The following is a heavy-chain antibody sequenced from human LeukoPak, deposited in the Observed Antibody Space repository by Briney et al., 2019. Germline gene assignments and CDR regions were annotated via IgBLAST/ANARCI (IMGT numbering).Heavy chain of an antibody. CDR2: IRSKAYGGTT. D-gene: IGHD5-24*01. V-gene: IGHV3-49*04. Sequence: GGSLRLSCTASGFIFGDYAMSWVRQAPGKGLEWVGFIRSKAYGGTTGYAASVKGRFTISRDDSKSIAYLQMNSLRTEDTAVYYCARDSGWLQSRDYWGQGTLVTVSS. J-gene: IGHJ4*02. CDR1: GFIFGDYA. CDR3: ARDSGWLQSRDY.